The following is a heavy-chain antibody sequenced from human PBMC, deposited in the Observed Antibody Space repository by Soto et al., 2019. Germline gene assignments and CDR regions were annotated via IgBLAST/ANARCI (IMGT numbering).Heavy chain of an antibody. CDR3: AKDDYYGSGSSSDY. J-gene: IGHJ4*02. V-gene: IGHV3-23*01. D-gene: IGHD3-10*01. CDR2: ISGSGGST. CDR1: GFTFSSYA. Sequence: GGSLRLSCAASGFTFSSYAMSWVRRAPGKGLEWVSAISGSGGSTYYADSVKGRFTISRDNSKNTLYLQMNSLRAEDTAVYYCAKDDYYGSGSSSDYWGQGTLVTVSS.